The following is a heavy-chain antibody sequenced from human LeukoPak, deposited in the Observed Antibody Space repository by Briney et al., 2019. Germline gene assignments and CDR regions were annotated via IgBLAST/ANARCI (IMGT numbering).Heavy chain of an antibody. V-gene: IGHV4-38-2*02. Sequence: SETLSLTCTVSGYSISSGYYWGWIRQPPGKGLEWIGSIYHSGSTYYNPSLKSRVTISVDTSKNQFSLKLSSVTAADTAVYYCARRAYNWKPPGLAYNWFDPWGQGTLVTVSS. CDR1: GYSISSGYY. D-gene: IGHD1-20*01. J-gene: IGHJ5*02. CDR3: ARRAYNWKPPGLAYNWFDP. CDR2: IYHSGST.